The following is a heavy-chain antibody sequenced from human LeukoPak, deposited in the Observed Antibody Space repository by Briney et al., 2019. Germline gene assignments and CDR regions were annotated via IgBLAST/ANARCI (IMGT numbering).Heavy chain of an antibody. Sequence: ASVKVSCKASGGAFSSCAFSWVRQAPGQGLEWMGRIIPILGIVNYAQKFQGRVTITADKSTSTTYMELSSLRSGDTAVYYCARDSEVSSSATDYYGMDVWGQGTTVTVSS. V-gene: IGHV1-69*04. CDR3: ARDSEVSSSATDYYGMDV. CDR1: GGAFSSCA. D-gene: IGHD1-1*01. J-gene: IGHJ6*02. CDR2: IIPILGIV.